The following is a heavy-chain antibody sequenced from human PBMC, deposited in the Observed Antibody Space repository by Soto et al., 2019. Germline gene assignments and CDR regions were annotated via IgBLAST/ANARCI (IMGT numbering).Heavy chain of an antibody. D-gene: IGHD3-22*01. V-gene: IGHV4-59*01. Sequence: SGTLSLTCTVSGGCISSYVGSWIRQPPGKRQEWIGYIYYTGNTNYNPSLKSRVTISVDTSKNQFSLKLSSVTAADTAVYYCAREGPSDFYDSSGPLDYWGQGTLVTVSS. J-gene: IGHJ4*02. CDR1: GGCISSYV. CDR3: AREGPSDFYDSSGPLDY. CDR2: IYYTGNT.